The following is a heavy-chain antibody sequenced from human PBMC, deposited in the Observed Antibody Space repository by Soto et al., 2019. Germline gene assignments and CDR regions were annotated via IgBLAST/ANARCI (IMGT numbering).Heavy chain of an antibody. V-gene: IGHV5-51*01. CDR1: GYGFTTYW. D-gene: IGHD6-19*01. J-gene: IGHJ6*02. CDR3: ARSRRGAYSSGWYSPSGYYNYGIDV. CDR2: IYPGDSDT. Sequence: GESLKISCKASGYGFTTYWIGWVLQMPGKGLEWMGIIYPGDSDTKYSPSLQGQVSISADTSISTAYLQWTSLKASDTAMYYCARSRRGAYSSGWYSPSGYYNYGIDVWGQGTKVTVSS.